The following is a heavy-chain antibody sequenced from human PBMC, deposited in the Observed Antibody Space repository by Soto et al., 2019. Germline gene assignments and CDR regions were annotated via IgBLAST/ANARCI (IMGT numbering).Heavy chain of an antibody. CDR3: ARGTLPHSSSWYYFDY. CDR2: IWYDGSNK. V-gene: IGHV3-33*01. CDR1: GFTFSSYG. Sequence: GGSLRLSCAASGFTFSSYGMHWVRQAPGKGLEWVAVIWYDGSNKYYADSVKGRFTISRDNSKNTLYLQMNSLRAEDTAVYYCARGTLPHSSSWYYFDYWGQGTLVTVSS. D-gene: IGHD6-13*01. J-gene: IGHJ4*02.